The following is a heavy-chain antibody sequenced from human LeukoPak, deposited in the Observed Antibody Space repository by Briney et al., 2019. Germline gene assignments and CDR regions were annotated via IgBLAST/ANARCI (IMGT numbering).Heavy chain of an antibody. CDR2: IYYSGST. CDR3: ARVGDYGGSRYRYFDL. Sequence: SETLSLTCTVSGGSVSSGSYYWSWIRQPPGKGREWIGYIYYSGSTNYNPSLKSRVTISVDTSKNQFSLKLSSVTAVDTAVYYCARVGDYGGSRYRYFDLWGRGTLVTVSS. V-gene: IGHV4-61*01. J-gene: IGHJ2*01. D-gene: IGHD4-23*01. CDR1: GGSVSSGSYY.